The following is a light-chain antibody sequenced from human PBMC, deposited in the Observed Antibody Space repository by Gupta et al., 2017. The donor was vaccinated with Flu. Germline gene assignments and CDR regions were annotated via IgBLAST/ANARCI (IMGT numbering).Light chain of an antibody. CDR2: GAD. J-gene: IGKJ1*01. Sequence: EIVMTPSPAILSVSPGERATLSCRASQSVDGNFAWYQQKPGQAPSRSIEGADTRATGTPARVRGSESGTEGKFTLSSLKSEDGAVDQCQQYKNGPFTFGQGTKVEIK. CDR3: QQYKNGPFT. V-gene: IGKV3-15*01. CDR1: QSVDGN.